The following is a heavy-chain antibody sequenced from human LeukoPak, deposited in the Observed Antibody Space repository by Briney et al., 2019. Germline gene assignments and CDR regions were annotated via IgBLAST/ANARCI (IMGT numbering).Heavy chain of an antibody. CDR2: ISTSGSII. J-gene: IGHJ5*02. CDR3: ATNSSRSTLYHGPYIYA. Sequence: PGGSLRLSCGASGLNFNTSEMNGLPRAPGKGREGVSHISTSGSIITSTDSVKGLFTISRDNAKNSLYLQMNSLRAEDTAVYYCATNSSRSTLYHGPYIYAWGQGTLVTVSS. CDR1: GLNFNTSE. D-gene: IGHD3-16*01. V-gene: IGHV3-48*03.